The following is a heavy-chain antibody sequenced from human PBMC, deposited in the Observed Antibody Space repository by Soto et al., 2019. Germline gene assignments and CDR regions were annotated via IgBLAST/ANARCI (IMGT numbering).Heavy chain of an antibody. V-gene: IGHV3-53*02. J-gene: IGHJ6*02. Sequence: EVQLVETGGGLIQPGGSLRLSCAASGFTVSSNYMSWVRQAPGKGLEWVSVIYSGGSTYYADSVKGRFTISRDNSKNTLYLPMNSLRAEDTAVYYCAREVVVTAPSALYYYYGMDVWGQGTTVTVSS. CDR2: IYSGGST. CDR3: AREVVVTAPSALYYYYGMDV. CDR1: GFTVSSNY. D-gene: IGHD2-21*02.